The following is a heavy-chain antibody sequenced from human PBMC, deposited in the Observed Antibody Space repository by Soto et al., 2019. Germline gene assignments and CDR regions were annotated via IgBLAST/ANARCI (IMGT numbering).Heavy chain of an antibody. CDR2: IYYSGST. CDR1: GGSMSSYY. D-gene: IGHD4-17*01. J-gene: IGHJ6*02. CDR3: AREAVTHYYYYGMDV. Sequence: PSXTLSLTCTVSGGSMSSYYWSWIRQPPGKGLEWIGYIYYSGSTNYNPSLKSRVTISVDTSKNQFSLKLSSVTAADTAVYYCAREAVTHYYYYGMDVWGQGTTVTVSS. V-gene: IGHV4-59*01.